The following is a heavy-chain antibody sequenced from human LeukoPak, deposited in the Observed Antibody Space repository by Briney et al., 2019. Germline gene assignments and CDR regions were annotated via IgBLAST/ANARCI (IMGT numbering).Heavy chain of an antibody. CDR2: INPNSGGT. CDR1: GGTFSTYA. V-gene: IGHV1-2*02. D-gene: IGHD3-3*01. J-gene: IGHJ4*02. CDR3: ARVWSGYYDY. Sequence: ASVKVSCKASGGTFSTYAITWVRQAPGQGLEWMGWINPNSGGTNYAQKFQGRVTMTGDTSISTAYMELSRLRSDDTAVYYCARVWSGYYDYWGQGTLVTVSS.